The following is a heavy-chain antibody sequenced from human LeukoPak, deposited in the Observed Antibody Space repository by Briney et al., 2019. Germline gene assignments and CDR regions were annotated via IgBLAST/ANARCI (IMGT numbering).Heavy chain of an antibody. D-gene: IGHD2-21*01. CDR3: ARDYFPCGSSSYYYGMDV. J-gene: IGHJ6*02. Sequence: SETLSLTCTLSGGSISSGDYFWTWIRQPPGKGLEWIGYIYYSGSTYYNPSLKSRLTISLDTSKNQISLKLNSVTAADTAVYYCARDYFPCGSSSYYYGMDVWGQGTTVTVSS. CDR1: GGSISSGDYF. CDR2: IYYSGST. V-gene: IGHV4-30-4*01.